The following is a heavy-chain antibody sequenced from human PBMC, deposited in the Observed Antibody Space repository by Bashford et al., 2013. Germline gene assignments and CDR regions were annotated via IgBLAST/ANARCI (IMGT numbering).Heavy chain of an antibody. Sequence: SVKVSCKASGGTFSSYAISWVRQAPGQGLEWMGGIIPIFGTANYAQKFQGRVTITADESTSTAYMELSSLRSEDTAVYYCAREAPRTMVRGVTWWFDPVGPGTLVTVSX. CDR3: AREAPRTMVRGVTWWFDP. V-gene: IGHV1-69*13. D-gene: IGHD3-10*01. CDR1: GGTFSSYA. CDR2: IIPIFGTA. J-gene: IGHJ5*02.